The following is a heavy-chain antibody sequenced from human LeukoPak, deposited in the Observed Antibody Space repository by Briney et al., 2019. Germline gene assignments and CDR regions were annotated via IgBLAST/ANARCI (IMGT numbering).Heavy chain of an antibody. CDR1: GFTPGDYA. CDR3: TRGEWDYGDYFYQILDY. V-gene: IGHV3-49*04. D-gene: IGHD4-17*01. CDR2: IRSKAYGGTT. J-gene: IGHJ4*02. Sequence: GGSLRLSCTASGFTPGDYATSWVRPAPGKGLGWVGFIRSKAYGGTTEYAASVKGIFTISRDDSNSIDYLQMNSLETEDTAVDYCTRGEWDYGDYFYQILDYWGQGTMVTVSS.